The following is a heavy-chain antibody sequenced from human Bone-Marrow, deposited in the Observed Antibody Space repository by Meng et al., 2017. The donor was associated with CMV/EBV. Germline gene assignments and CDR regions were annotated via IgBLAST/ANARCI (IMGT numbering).Heavy chain of an antibody. D-gene: IGHD2-2*01. CDR2: IKQDGSEK. V-gene: IGHV3-7*01. CDR1: GFTFSSYW. Sequence: GESLKISCAASGFTFSSYWMSWVRQAPGKGLEWVANIKQDGSEKYYVDSVKGRFTISRDNAKNSLYLQMNSLRAEDTAVYYCARDLVRHQLLYYWGQGTLVTVSS. J-gene: IGHJ4*02. CDR3: ARDLVRHQLLYY.